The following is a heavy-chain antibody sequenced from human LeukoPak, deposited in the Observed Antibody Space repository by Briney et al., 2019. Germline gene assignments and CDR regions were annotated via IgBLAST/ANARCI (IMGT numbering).Heavy chain of an antibody. CDR2: IIPIFGTA. CDR1: GGTFSSYA. J-gene: IGHJ6*03. Sequence: ASVKVSCKASGGTFSSYAISWVRQAPGQGLEWMGGIIPIFGTANYAQKFQGRVTITADESTSTAYMELSSLRSEDTAVYYCARVMGERWLVHYYYYMDVWGKGTTVTISS. V-gene: IGHV1-69*13. D-gene: IGHD5-24*01. CDR3: ARVMGERWLVHYYYYMDV.